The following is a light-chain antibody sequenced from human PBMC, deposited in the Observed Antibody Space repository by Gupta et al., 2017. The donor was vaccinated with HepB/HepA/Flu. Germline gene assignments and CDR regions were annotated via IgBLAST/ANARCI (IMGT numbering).Light chain of an antibody. CDR3: QQSYNKPRT. V-gene: IGKV1-39*01. CDR1: QSITNY. CDR2: AAS. J-gene: IGKJ1*01. Sequence: DLQMTQSPSYLSASVGDRVTITCRASQSITNYLNWYQQKPGKAPKVLIYAASNLQSGVPSRFSGSGVGTDFTLTISSLQPEDFATYYCQQSYNKPRTFGQGTKVEIK.